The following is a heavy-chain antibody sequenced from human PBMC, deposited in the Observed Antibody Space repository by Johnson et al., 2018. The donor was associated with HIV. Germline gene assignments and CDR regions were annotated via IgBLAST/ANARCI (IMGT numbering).Heavy chain of an antibody. CDR3: ARGDYYDSSGYFSDAFDI. Sequence: MQLVESGGGLVQPGGSLRLSCAASGFTFGSYWMSWVRQAPGKGLEWVANIKQDGSAKYYVDSVKGRFTISRDNAKNSLYLQMNSLGAEDTAVYYCARGDYYDSSGYFSDAFDIWGQGTMVTVSS. V-gene: IGHV3-7*01. CDR1: GFTFGSYW. CDR2: IKQDGSAK. D-gene: IGHD3-22*01. J-gene: IGHJ3*02.